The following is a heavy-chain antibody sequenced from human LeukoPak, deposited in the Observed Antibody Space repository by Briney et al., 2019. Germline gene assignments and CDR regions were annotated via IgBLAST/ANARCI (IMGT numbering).Heavy chain of an antibody. CDR2: INHSGST. CDR3: ASVKWLRNYYYMDV. D-gene: IGHD3-22*01. J-gene: IGHJ6*03. V-gene: IGHV4-34*01. Sequence: SETLSLTCAVYGGSFSGYYWSWIRQPPGKGLEWIGEINHSGSTNYNPSLKCRVTISVDTSKNQFSLKLSSVTAADTAVYYCASVKWLRNYYYMDVWGKGTTVTISS. CDR1: GGSFSGYY.